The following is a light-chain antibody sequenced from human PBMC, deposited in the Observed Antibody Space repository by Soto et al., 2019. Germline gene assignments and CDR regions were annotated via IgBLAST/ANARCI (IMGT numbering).Light chain of an antibody. CDR1: QGISGR. CDR2: DVS. CDR3: QQYNSYST. J-gene: IGKJ1*01. Sequence: DIQMTQSPSTLSASVGDRVTITCRASQGISGRLAWYQQKPGKAPNLLIYDVSNLESGVLSRFSGTGSGTEFTLTINSLQPDDFANYYCQQYNSYSTFGPGTKVDIK. V-gene: IGKV1-5*01.